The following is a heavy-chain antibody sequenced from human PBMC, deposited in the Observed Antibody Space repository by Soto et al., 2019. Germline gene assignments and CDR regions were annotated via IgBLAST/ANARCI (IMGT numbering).Heavy chain of an antibody. CDR2: FNPIFETA. J-gene: IGHJ6*02. V-gene: IGHV1-69*01. D-gene: IGHD3-10*01. CDR3: TRGITLIRGVIPPGYYYGMDV. Sequence: QVQLVQSGAEVKKPGSSVKVSCKASGGTFSSYAISWVRQAPGQGLEWMGGFNPIFETANYAQKFQGRVTITADESTNTAYMELSSLRSEDTAVYYCTRGITLIRGVIPPGYYYGMDVWGQGTTAAVSS. CDR1: GGTFSSYA.